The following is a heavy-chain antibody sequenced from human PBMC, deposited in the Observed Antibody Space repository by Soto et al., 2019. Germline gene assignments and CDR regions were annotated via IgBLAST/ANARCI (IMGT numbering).Heavy chain of an antibody. D-gene: IGHD5-12*01. CDR3: ARDGGYGRVDS. Sequence: QLQLQESGSGLVKPSQTLSLTCAVSGGSISTDPYSWSWMRQPPGKGREWIGYIYHYGNPQYNASLQSRVTLSVDRSKNQFSLNLRSVTAADTAVYYCARDGGYGRVDSWGQGTLVIVSS. J-gene: IGHJ4*02. V-gene: IGHV4-30-2*01. CDR2: IYHYGNP. CDR1: GGSISTDPYS.